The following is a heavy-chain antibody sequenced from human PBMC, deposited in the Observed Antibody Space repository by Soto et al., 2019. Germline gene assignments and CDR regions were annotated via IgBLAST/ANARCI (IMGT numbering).Heavy chain of an antibody. D-gene: IGHD5-12*01. CDR2: IIPMFGSA. Sequence: ASVKVSCKASGGSFSSFAFSWVRQAPGQGLEWMGGIIPMFGSANYAQEFLGRVTITRDTSASTAYMELSSLRSEDTAVYYCARGRGYSGDDHYYYFDMDVWGQGTTVTVS. CDR3: ARGRGYSGDDHYYYFDMDV. CDR1: GGSFSSFA. V-gene: IGHV1-69*05. J-gene: IGHJ6*02.